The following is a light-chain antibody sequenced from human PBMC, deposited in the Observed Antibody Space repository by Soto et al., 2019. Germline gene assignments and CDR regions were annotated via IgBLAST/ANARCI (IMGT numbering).Light chain of an antibody. CDR3: GTWDSSLSAYV. J-gene: IGLJ1*01. CDR2: DNN. CDR1: SSNIGNNY. V-gene: IGLV1-51*01. Sequence: QSVLTQPPSVSAAPGQKVIISCYGSSSNIGNNYVSWSQQLPGTAPKLLIYDNNKRPSGIPDRFSDSKSGTSATLGITGLQTGDEADYYCGTWDSSLSAYVFGTGPKLTVL.